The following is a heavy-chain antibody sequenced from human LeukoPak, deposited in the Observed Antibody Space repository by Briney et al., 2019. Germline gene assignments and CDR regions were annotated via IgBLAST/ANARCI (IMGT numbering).Heavy chain of an antibody. V-gene: IGHV3-11*01. D-gene: IGHD4-17*01. CDR2: ISGPGTTI. CDR1: GFSFGDFY. CDR3: ARTADGEFDV. J-gene: IGHJ4*02. Sequence: GGSLRLSCAASGFSFGDFYMNWIRQAPGEALEWVAFISGPGTTIHYADSVRGRFTISRDNAKSSLSLQINSLRVEDTAIYYCARTADGEFDVWGQGTLVTVSS.